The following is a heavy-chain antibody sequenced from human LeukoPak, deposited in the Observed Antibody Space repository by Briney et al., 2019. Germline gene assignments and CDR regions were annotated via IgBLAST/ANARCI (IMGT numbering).Heavy chain of an antibody. CDR1: GFIFSSYA. Sequence: PGGSLRLSCAASGFIFSSYAMHWVRQAPGKGLEYVSAISSNGGSTYYVNSVKGRFTISRDNSKNTLYLQMGSLRAEDMAVYYCARDGNVVGYSYGSDWGQGTLVTVSS. J-gene: IGHJ4*02. V-gene: IGHV3-64*01. CDR2: ISSNGGST. CDR3: ARDGNVVGYSYGSD. D-gene: IGHD5-18*01.